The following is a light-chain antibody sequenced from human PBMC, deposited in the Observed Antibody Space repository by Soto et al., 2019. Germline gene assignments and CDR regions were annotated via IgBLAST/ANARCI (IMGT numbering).Light chain of an antibody. J-gene: IGKJ5*01. CDR2: DAS. Sequence: EIVLTQSPATLSLSPGERATLSCRASQRVSSYLAWYQQKPGQAPRLLIYDASNRATGIPARFSGSGSGTDFTLTISSLEPEDCAVYYCQQRSKSITFGQGTRLEIK. CDR1: QRVSSY. CDR3: QQRSKSIT. V-gene: IGKV3-11*01.